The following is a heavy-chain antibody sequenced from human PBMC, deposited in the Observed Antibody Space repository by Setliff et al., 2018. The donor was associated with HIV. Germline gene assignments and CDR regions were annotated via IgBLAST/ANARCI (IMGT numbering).Heavy chain of an antibody. CDR3: AKGGGLSFRYHDWFVKI. J-gene: IGHJ3*02. CDR2: IYPSDYDT. V-gene: IGHV5-51*01. D-gene: IGHD3-9*01. CDR1: GDKYSNYW. Sequence: GESLTISCKASGDKYSNYWLGWVRQMPGEGLEWIGVIYPSDYDTRYSPSFKGQVTISADKSINPAYLQWSGLRASDTAMYYCAKGGGLSFRYHDWFVKIWGQGTLVTVSS.